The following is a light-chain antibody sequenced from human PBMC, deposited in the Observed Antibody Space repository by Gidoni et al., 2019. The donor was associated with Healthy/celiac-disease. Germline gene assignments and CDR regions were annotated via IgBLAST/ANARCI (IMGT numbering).Light chain of an antibody. CDR1: NIGSKS. CDR3: QVWDSSSDHPYVV. J-gene: IGLJ2*01. CDR2: YDS. V-gene: IGLV3-21*04. Sequence: SYVLTQPPSVSVAPGKTARITWGGNNIGSKSGQGYQQKPGQAPVLVNYYDSDRPSGNPERFSGSNSGNTATLTISRVEAGDEADYYCQVWDSSSDHPYVVFGGGTKLTVL.